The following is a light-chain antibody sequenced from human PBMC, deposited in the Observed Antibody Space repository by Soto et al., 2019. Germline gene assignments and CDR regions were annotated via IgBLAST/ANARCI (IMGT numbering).Light chain of an antibody. CDR3: QQYYSYQWT. CDR2: AAS. V-gene: IGKV1-8*01. Sequence: IRMTQSPSSLSASTGDRVTITCRASQGISSYLAWYQQKPGKAPKLLIYAASTLQSGVPSRFSGSGSGTDFTLTISCLQSEDFATYYCQQYYSYQWTFGQGTKVEIK. CDR1: QGISSY. J-gene: IGKJ1*01.